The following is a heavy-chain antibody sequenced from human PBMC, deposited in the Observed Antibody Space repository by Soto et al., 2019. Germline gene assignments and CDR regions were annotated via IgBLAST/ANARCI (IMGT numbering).Heavy chain of an antibody. CDR3: ARAYDFWSGYSPSFDY. CDR2: ISAYNGNT. V-gene: IGHV1-18*04. CDR1: GYTFTSYG. D-gene: IGHD3-3*01. J-gene: IGHJ4*02. Sequence: ASVKVSCKAPGYTFTSYGISWVRQAPGQGLEWMGWISAYNGNTNYAQKLQGRVTMTTDTSTSTAYMELRCLRSDDTAVYYCARAYDFWSGYSPSFDYWGQGTLVTVSS.